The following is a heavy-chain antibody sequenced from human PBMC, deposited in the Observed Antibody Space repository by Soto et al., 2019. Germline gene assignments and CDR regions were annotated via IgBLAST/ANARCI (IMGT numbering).Heavy chain of an antibody. Sequence: GGSLRISCSASGFTFSSYAMHWVRQAPGKGLEYVSAISSNGGSTYYADSVKGRFTISRDNSKNTLYLQMSSLRAEDTAVYYCAKLSFIENYYYGMYVRGQGTTVTVS. CDR2: ISSNGGST. CDR1: GFTFSSYA. J-gene: IGHJ6*02. V-gene: IGHV3-64D*06. D-gene: IGHD2-15*01. CDR3: AKLSFIENYYYGMYV.